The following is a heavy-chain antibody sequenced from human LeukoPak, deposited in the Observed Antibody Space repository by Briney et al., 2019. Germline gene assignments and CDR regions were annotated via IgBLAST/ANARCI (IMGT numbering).Heavy chain of an antibody. J-gene: IGHJ4*02. D-gene: IGHD5-12*01. CDR1: GGSSSSSSYY. V-gene: IGHV4-39*01. Sequence: SETLSRTCTVSGGSSSSSSYYWGWIRQPPGKRLEWIGSIYYSGSTYYNPSLKSRVTISVDTSKNQFSLKLSSVTAADTAVYYCVRPDSGYDTVRYWGQGTLVTVSS. CDR3: VRPDSGYDTVRY. CDR2: IYYSGST.